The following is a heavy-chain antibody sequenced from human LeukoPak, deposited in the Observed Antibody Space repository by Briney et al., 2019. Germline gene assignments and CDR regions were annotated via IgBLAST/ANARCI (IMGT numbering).Heavy chain of an antibody. Sequence: ASVKVSCKASGYTLTGYYMHWVRQAPGQGLEWMGWINPNSGGTNYAQKFQGRVTMTRDTSISTAYMELSRLRSDDTAVYYCAIDYSSGWSMDYWGQGTLVTVSS. J-gene: IGHJ4*02. V-gene: IGHV1-2*02. CDR1: GYTLTGYY. CDR2: INPNSGGT. D-gene: IGHD6-19*01. CDR3: AIDYSSGWSMDY.